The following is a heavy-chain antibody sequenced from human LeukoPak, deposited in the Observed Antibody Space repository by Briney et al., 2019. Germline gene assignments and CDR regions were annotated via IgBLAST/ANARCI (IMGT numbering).Heavy chain of an antibody. J-gene: IGHJ4*02. CDR2: FDPEDGET. CDR3: ATYSGSYRGFDY. D-gene: IGHD1-26*01. Sequence: ASVKVSCKVSGYALTELSMHWVRQAPGKGLEWMGGFDPEDGETIYAQKFQGRVTMTEDTSTDTAYMELSSLRSEDTAVYYCATYSGSYRGFDYWGQGTLVTVSS. V-gene: IGHV1-24*01. CDR1: GYALTELS.